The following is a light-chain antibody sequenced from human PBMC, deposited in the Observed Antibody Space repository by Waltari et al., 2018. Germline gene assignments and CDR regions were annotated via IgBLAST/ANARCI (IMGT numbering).Light chain of an antibody. CDR2: RNN. CDR1: TSNIGRNY. Sequence: QSVLTQPPSASGTPGQRVTISCSGSTSNIGRNYVYWYQQCPGTAPKLLVYRNNERPSGVPDRISGSKSGTSASLAISGLRSEDEADYYCATWDGSLTAWVFGGGTKVTVL. J-gene: IGLJ3*02. V-gene: IGLV1-47*01. CDR3: ATWDGSLTAWV.